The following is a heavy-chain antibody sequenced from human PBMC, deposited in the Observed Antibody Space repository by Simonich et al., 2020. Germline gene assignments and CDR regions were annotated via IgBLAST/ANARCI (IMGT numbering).Heavy chain of an antibody. Sequence: QLQLQESGPGLVKPSETLSLTCTVSGGSISSSSYYWGWFRQPPGKGLGWIGSIYYSGSTYYNPSLKSRVTISVDTSKNQFSLKLSSVSAADTAVYYCARHAGFAFDIWGQGTMVTVSS. V-gene: IGHV4-39*01. D-gene: IGHD6-13*01. CDR1: GGSISSSSYY. CDR3: ARHAGFAFDI. J-gene: IGHJ3*02. CDR2: IYYSGST.